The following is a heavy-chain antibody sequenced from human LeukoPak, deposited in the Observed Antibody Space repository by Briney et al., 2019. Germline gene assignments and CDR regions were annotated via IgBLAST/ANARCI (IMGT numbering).Heavy chain of an antibody. D-gene: IGHD6-19*01. V-gene: IGHV3-13*01. Sequence: GGSLRLSCAASGFTFSSCDMYWVRQSAGKGLEWVSSIGTGGDTYYSDSVKARFTISRENAKDSLYLQMNSLRAGDTAVYYCARGCYTSGWYTFDYWGQGTLVTVSS. CDR2: IGTGGDT. J-gene: IGHJ4*02. CDR3: ARGCYTSGWYTFDY. CDR1: GFTFSSCD.